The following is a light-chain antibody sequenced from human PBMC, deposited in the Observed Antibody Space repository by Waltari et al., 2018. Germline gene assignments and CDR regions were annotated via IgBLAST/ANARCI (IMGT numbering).Light chain of an antibody. J-gene: IGKJ1*01. CDR3: QQYGSSPGT. V-gene: IGKV3-20*01. Sequence: EIVLTQSPGTLSLSPGERATPPCRARQSVSSSYLAWYQQKPGQAPRLLIYGTSSRATGIPDRCSGSGSGTDFTLTISRLEPEDFAVYYCQQYGSSPGTFGPGTKVEIK. CDR1: QSVSSSY. CDR2: GTS.